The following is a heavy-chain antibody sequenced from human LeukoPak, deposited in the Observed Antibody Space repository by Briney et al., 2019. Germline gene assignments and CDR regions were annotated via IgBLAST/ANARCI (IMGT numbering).Heavy chain of an antibody. CDR1: GFTFSSYD. J-gene: IGHJ4*02. Sequence: PGGSLRLSCAASGFTFSSYDMHWVRQATGKGLEWVSAIGTAGGTYYPGSVKGRFTISRENAKNSLYLQMNSLRAGDTAVYYCAREGYTHGGFDYWGQGTLVTVSS. V-gene: IGHV3-13*01. CDR3: AREGYTHGGFDY. D-gene: IGHD3-16*02. CDR2: IGTAGGT.